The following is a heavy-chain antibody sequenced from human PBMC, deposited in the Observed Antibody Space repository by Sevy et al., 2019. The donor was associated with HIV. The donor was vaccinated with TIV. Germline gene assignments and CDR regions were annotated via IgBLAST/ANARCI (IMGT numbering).Heavy chain of an antibody. Sequence: GGSLRLSCAASGFTFSSYGMSWVRQAPGKGLEWVANIKQDGSEKYYVDSVKGRFTISRDNAKNSLYLQMNSLRAEDTAVYYCARALYGGNFDYWGQGTLVTVSS. CDR3: ARALYGGNFDY. V-gene: IGHV3-7*01. CDR2: IKQDGSEK. D-gene: IGHD4-17*01. J-gene: IGHJ4*02. CDR1: GFTFSSYG.